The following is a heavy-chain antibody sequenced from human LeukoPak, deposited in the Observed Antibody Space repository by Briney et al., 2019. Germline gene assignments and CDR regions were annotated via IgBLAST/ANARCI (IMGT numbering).Heavy chain of an antibody. V-gene: IGHV1-2*06. CDR1: GYTFTGYY. Sequence: ASVKVSCKASGYTFTGYYMHWVRQAPGQGLEWMGRINPNSGGTNYAQKFQGRVTMTRDTSISTAYMELSRLRSDDTAVYYCARDRGVTGGPPSNWFDPWRQGTLVTVSS. J-gene: IGHJ5*02. D-gene: IGHD4-23*01. CDR3: ARDRGVTGGPPSNWFDP. CDR2: INPNSGGT.